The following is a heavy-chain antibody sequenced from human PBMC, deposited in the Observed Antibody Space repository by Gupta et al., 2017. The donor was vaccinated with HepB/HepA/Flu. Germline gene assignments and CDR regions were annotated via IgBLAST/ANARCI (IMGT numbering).Heavy chain of an antibody. D-gene: IGHD1-1*01. CDR2: MYPSDSDT. J-gene: IGHJ4*02. V-gene: IGHV5-51*01. CDR1: GYTLGSFGSWW. Sequence: EVQLVQSGAEARKPGESLRISCKATGYTLGSFGSWWIGWVRQMPGKGLEWMGMMYPSDSDTRYSPSFQGRVTISADKSINTAYLQWSSLKASDTAMDYCVRVNSATWHLDYWGKGTPVTVSS. CDR3: VRVNSATWHLDY.